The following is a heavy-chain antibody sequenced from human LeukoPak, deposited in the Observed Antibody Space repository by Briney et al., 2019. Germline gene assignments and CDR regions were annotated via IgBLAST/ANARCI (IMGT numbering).Heavy chain of an antibody. D-gene: IGHD2-2*01. CDR2: INPSGGST. CDR3: ARDLGYCSSTSCSNEGNWFDP. V-gene: IGHV1-46*01. CDR1: GYTFTSHY. J-gene: IGHJ5*02. Sequence: ASVKVSCKASGYTFTSHYMHWVRQAPGQGLEWMGIINPSGGSTSYAQKFQGRGTMTRDMSTSTVYMELSSLRSEDTAVYYCARDLGYCSSTSCSNEGNWFDPWGQGTLVTVSS.